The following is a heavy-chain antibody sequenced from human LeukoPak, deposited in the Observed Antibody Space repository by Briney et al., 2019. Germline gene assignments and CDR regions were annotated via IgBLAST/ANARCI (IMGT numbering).Heavy chain of an antibody. J-gene: IGHJ5*02. CDR1: GYTFTGYY. V-gene: IGHV1-2*02. Sequence: ASVKVSCKASGYTFTGYYMHWVRQAPGQGLEWMGWINPNSGGTNYAQKFQGRVTMTRDTSISTAYMELSRLRSDDTAVYYCARDGRRCSSTRCYSNWFDPWGQGTLVTVSS. CDR3: ARDGRRCSSTRCYSNWFDP. CDR2: INPNSGGT. D-gene: IGHD2-2*01.